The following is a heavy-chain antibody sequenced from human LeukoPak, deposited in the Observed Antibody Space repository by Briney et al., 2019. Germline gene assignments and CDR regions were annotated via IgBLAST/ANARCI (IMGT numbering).Heavy chain of an antibody. D-gene: IGHD2-15*01. CDR1: GYTFTSYD. CDR3: ARGAPGSYCSGGSCPYFDY. Sequence: ASVKVSCKASGYTFTSYDINWVRQAPGQGLEWMGWVNPNSGHTGYAQKFQGRVTMTRNTSISTAYMDLSSLRSEDTAVYYCARGAPGSYCSGGSCPYFDYWGQGTLVSVSS. V-gene: IGHV1-8*01. J-gene: IGHJ4*02. CDR2: VNPNSGHT.